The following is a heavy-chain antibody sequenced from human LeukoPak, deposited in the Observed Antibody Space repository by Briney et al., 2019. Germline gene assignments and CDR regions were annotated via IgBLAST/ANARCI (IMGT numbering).Heavy chain of an antibody. Sequence: SVKVSCKASGGTFSSYAISWVRQAPGQGLEWMGGIIPIFGTANYAQKFQGRVTITADESTSTAYVELSSLRSEDTAVYYCARATYYYDSSGYPFDYWGQGTLVTVSS. V-gene: IGHV1-69*13. CDR1: GGTFSSYA. J-gene: IGHJ4*02. D-gene: IGHD3-22*01. CDR2: IIPIFGTA. CDR3: ARATYYYDSSGYPFDY.